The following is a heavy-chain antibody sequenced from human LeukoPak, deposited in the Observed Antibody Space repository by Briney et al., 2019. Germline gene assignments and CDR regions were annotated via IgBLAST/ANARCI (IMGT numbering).Heavy chain of an antibody. J-gene: IGHJ4*02. CDR3: ARGAIGVIGAFDY. CDR2: IYYSGST. CDR1: GGSISSSSYY. D-gene: IGHD3-16*02. V-gene: IGHV4-39*01. Sequence: PSETLSLTCTVSGGSISSSSYYWGWIRQPPGKGLGWIGSIYYSGSTYYNPSLKSRVTISVDTSKNQFSLKLSSVTAADTAVYYCARGAIGVIGAFDYWGQGTLVTVSS.